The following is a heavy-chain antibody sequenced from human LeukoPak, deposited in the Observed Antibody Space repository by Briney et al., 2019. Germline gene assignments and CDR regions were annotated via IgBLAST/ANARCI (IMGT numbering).Heavy chain of an antibody. Sequence: GGSLRLSCAASGFTFSSYSMNWVRQAPGKGLEWVANIKQDGSEKYYVDSVKGRFTISRDNAKNSLYLQMNSLRAEDTAVYYCGGSGGYYYYMDVWGKGTTVTVSS. D-gene: IGHD3-10*01. CDR2: IKQDGSEK. J-gene: IGHJ6*03. CDR3: GGSGGYYYYMDV. V-gene: IGHV3-7*01. CDR1: GFTFSSYS.